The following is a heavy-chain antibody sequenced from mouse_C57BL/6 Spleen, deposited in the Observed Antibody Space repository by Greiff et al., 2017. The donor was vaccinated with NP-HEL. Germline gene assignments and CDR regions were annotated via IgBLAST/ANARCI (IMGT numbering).Heavy chain of an antibody. CDR1: GYAFSSSW. CDR2: IYPGDGDT. Sequence: QVQLQQSGPELVKPGASVKISCKASGYAFSSSWMNWVKQRPGKGLEWIGRIYPGDGDTTYNGKFKGKATLTADKSSSTAYMQLSSLTSEDAAVYFCATYYYGSSIAYWGQGTLVTVSA. V-gene: IGHV1-82*01. CDR3: ATYYYGSSIAY. J-gene: IGHJ3*01. D-gene: IGHD1-1*01.